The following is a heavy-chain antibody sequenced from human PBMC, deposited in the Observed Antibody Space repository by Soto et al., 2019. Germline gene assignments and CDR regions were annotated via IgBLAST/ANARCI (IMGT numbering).Heavy chain of an antibody. J-gene: IGHJ4*02. CDR1: GFTFSNYY. CDR2: ISPTANYT. Sequence: GAALKVSCKATGFTFSNYYMHWVRQAPEQGLEWMGLISPTANYTRYAETFQGRFTITRDTSTTTVYMDLSSLTSEDTAVYYCARADSEQYFDYWGQGTLVTVSS. V-gene: IGHV1-46*01. CDR3: ARADSEQYFDY. D-gene: IGHD6-13*01.